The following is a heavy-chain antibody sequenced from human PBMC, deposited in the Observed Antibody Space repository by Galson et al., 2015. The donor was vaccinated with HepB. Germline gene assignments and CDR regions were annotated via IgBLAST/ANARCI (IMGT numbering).Heavy chain of an antibody. CDR2: ISGSGGST. V-gene: IGHV3-23*01. CDR3: AKDYDDGDYESSGWFDP. Sequence: SLRLSCAASGFTFSSYAMSWVRQAPGKGLEWVSAISGSGGSTYYADSVKGRFTISRDNSKNTLYLQMNSLRAEDTAVYYCAKDYDDGDYESSGWFDPWGQGTLVTVSS. J-gene: IGHJ5*02. CDR1: GFTFSSYA. D-gene: IGHD4-17*01.